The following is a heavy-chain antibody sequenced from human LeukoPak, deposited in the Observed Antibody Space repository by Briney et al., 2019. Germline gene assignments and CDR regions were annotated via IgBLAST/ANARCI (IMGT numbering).Heavy chain of an antibody. Sequence: PGGALRLSCAASGFTFSSYAMHWVRQAPGKGLEGVAVISYDGSNKYYANSVKGRFTISRDNSKNTPYLQMTSLRAEDTAVYYCARDIDSSSSPIDYWGQGTLVTVSS. J-gene: IGHJ4*02. CDR1: GFTFSSYA. CDR2: ISYDGSNK. V-gene: IGHV3-30*04. D-gene: IGHD6-6*01. CDR3: ARDIDSSSSPIDY.